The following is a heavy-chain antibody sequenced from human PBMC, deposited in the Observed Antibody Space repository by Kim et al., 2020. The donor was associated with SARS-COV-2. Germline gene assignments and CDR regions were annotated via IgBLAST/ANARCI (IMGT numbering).Heavy chain of an antibody. CDR2: ISPTSNIV. CDR1: GFSFSTFS. CDR3: TRGFFGIDY. Sequence: GGSLRLSCVASGFSFSTFSMNWVRQSPGGGLEWISYISPTSNIVYYRDSVKGRFAVSRGNAKNSLFLHMDRLSDEDTAVYYCTRGFFGIDYWGQGTPVSVSS. V-gene: IGHV3-48*02. J-gene: IGHJ4*02. D-gene: IGHD3-3*01.